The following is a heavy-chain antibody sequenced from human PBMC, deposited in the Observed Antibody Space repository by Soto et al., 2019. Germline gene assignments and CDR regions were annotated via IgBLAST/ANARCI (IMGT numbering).Heavy chain of an antibody. D-gene: IGHD2-2*01. CDR2: INHSRST. Sequence: QVQLQQWGAGLLKPSETLSLTCAVYGGSFSGSSWSWIRQPPGKGLAWIGEINHSRSTNDNPSLKSRVTISVDTSKNQFALKLSSVTAADTAVYYCAREQIVVVRASVSVWDAYHQHGMDVWGQGTTVTVSS. CDR3: AREQIVVVRASVSVWDAYHQHGMDV. V-gene: IGHV4-34*01. J-gene: IGHJ6*02. CDR1: GGSFSGSS.